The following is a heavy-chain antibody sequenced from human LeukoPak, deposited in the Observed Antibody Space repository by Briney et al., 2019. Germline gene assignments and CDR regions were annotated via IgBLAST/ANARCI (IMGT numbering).Heavy chain of an antibody. CDR2: IYHSGST. J-gene: IGHJ4*02. V-gene: IGHV4-38-2*02. CDR3: AVTMVRGVIKYYFDY. Sequence: SETQSLTCTVSGYSISSGYYWGWIRQPPGKGLEWIGSIYHSGSTYYNPSLKSRVTISVDTSKNQFSLKLSSVTAADTAVYYCAVTMVRGVIKYYFDYWGQGTLVTVSS. CDR1: GYSISSGYY. D-gene: IGHD3-10*01.